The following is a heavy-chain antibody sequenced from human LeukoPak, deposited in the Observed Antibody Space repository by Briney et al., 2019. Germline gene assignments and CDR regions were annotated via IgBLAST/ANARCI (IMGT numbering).Heavy chain of an antibody. V-gene: IGHV4-34*01. CDR1: GGSFSGYY. D-gene: IGHD3-9*01. CDR2: INHSGST. J-gene: IGHJ3*02. Sequence: SETLSPTCALYGGSFSGYYWSWIRQPPGKGLEWIGEINHSGSTNYSPSLKSRVTISLDTSKNQFSLKLSSVTAADTAVYYCARGSRLTGTFDIWGQGTMVTVSS. CDR3: ARGSRLTGTFDI.